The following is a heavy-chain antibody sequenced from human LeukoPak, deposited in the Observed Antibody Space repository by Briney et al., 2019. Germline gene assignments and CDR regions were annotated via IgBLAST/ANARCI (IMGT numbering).Heavy chain of an antibody. CDR1: GYTFTGSY. V-gene: IGHV1-2*02. CDR3: ARDGYIYGSGYFVP. J-gene: IGHJ5*02. D-gene: IGHD5-18*01. Sequence: ASVKVSCKTSGYTFTGSYVHWVRQAPGQGLEWMGWINPNSGDTKYAQRFQGRVTMTRDTSISTVYMELSRLTSDDTAVYYCARDGYIYGSGYFVPWGQGTLVTVSS. CDR2: INPNSGDT.